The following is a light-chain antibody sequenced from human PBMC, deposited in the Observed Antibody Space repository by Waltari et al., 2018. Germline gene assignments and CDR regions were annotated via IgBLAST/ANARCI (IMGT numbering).Light chain of an antibody. V-gene: IGKV3-20*01. Sequence: EIVLTQSPGTLSLSPGERVTLSCKASQSVSSSYLAWFQQKPGQTPRLLIYGASTRATGIPDRFSGSGSGTDFTLTINRLQPEDFAVYSCHQYGDSPFTFGQWTRLEIK. J-gene: IGKJ5*01. CDR1: QSVSSSY. CDR3: HQYGDSPFT. CDR2: GAS.